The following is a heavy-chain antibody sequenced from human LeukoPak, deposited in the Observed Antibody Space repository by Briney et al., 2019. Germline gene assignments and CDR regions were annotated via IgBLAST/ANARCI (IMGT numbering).Heavy chain of an antibody. CDR3: TREHDKPMMHWYFSL. Sequence: GASVKVSCKASGYTFTSYGINWVRQATGQGPEWMGWMNPSSGDTGIAQKFQGRLTLTRDTSLSTAYMELSHLTSEDTAIYFCTREHDKPMMHWYFSLWGRGSLVTVSS. D-gene: IGHD1/OR15-1a*01. J-gene: IGHJ2*01. CDR1: GYTFTSYG. V-gene: IGHV1-8*02. CDR2: MNPSSGDT.